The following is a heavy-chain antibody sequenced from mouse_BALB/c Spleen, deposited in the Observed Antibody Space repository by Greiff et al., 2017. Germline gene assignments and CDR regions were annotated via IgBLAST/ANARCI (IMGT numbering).Heavy chain of an antibody. V-gene: IGHV1-7*01. J-gene: IGHJ1*01. D-gene: IGHD2-1*01. CDR3: ARDGNYVDWYFDV. CDR2: INPSTGYT. Sequence: VKLQESGAELAKPGASVKMSCKASGYTFTSYWMHWVKQRPGQGLEWIGYINPSTGYTEYNQKFKDKATLTADKSSSTAYMQLSSLTSEDSAVYYCARDGNYVDWYFDVWGAGTTVTVSS. CDR1: GYTFTSYW.